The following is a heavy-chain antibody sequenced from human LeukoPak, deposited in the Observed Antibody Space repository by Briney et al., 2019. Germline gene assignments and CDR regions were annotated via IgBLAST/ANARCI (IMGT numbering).Heavy chain of an antibody. CDR3: AKDRPLNWGYYFDY. CDR2: INSDSSIM. CDR1: GFTFSSYS. J-gene: IGHJ4*02. V-gene: IGHV3-21*04. D-gene: IGHD7-27*01. Sequence: PGGSLRLSCAASGFTFSSYSMNWVRQAPGKGLEWVSSINSDSSIMYYADSVKGRFTISRDTSKDTLYLQMNSLRAEDTAVYYCAKDRPLNWGYYFDYWGQGTLVTVSS.